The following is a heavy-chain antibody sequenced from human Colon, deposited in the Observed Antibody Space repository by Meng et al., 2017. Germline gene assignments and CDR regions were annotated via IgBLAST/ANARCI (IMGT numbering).Heavy chain of an antibody. J-gene: IGHJ4*02. CDR2: ISHDGSNI. D-gene: IGHD3-10*01. CDR3: ARDEFGSIDY. CDR1: GFTFSSSP. V-gene: IGHV3-30-3*01. Sequence: QVQLVEAGGGVVQPGRSRRLSGAASGFTFSSSPMHWVRQAPGQGLEWVAVISHDGSNIYYADSVRGRFTISRDNSKNTLYLQMNSLRAEDTAMYYCARDEFGSIDYWGQGTLVTVSS.